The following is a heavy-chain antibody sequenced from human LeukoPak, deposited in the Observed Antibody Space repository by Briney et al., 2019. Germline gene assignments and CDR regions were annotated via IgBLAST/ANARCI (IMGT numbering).Heavy chain of an antibody. CDR1: GYTFTGYY. CDR2: INPNSGGT. J-gene: IGHJ3*02. Sequence: ASVKVSCKASGYTFTGYYMHWVRQAPGQGLEWMGRINPNSGGTNYAQKFQGRVTMTRDTSISTAYMELSRLRSDDTAVYYCARALWSAKDAFDIWGQGTMVTVSS. D-gene: IGHD3-10*01. CDR3: ARALWSAKDAFDI. V-gene: IGHV1-2*06.